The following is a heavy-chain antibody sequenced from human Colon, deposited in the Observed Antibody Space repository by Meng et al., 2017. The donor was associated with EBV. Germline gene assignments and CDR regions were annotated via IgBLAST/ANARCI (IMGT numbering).Heavy chain of an antibody. CDR3: ARVRVIPAAVGFDY. V-gene: IGHV4-4*02. D-gene: IGHD2-2*01. CDR2: IYRGGGT. CDR1: GGSISTSDW. Sequence: VQLQESGPGLVEPSGSLSLTCAVSGGSISTSDWWSWVRQPPGKGLEWIGEIYRGGGTNYNPSFKSRVTISVDTSNNHFSLKLSYVTAADTAVYYCARVRVIPAAVGFDYWGQGTLVTVSS. J-gene: IGHJ4*02.